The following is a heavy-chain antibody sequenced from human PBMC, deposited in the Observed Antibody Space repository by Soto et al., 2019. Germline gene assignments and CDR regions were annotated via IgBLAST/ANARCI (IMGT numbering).Heavy chain of an antibody. CDR1: GYTFTSYA. J-gene: IGHJ6*02. CDR2: INAGNGNT. CDR3: ARDTVAGHYYYGMDV. V-gene: IGHV1-3*01. Sequence: ASVKVSCKASGYTFTSYAMHWVRQAPGQRLEWMGWINAGNGNTKYSQKFQGRVTITRDTSASTAYMELSSLRSEDTAVYYCARDTVAGHYYYGMDVWGQGTKVTVSS. D-gene: IGHD6-19*01.